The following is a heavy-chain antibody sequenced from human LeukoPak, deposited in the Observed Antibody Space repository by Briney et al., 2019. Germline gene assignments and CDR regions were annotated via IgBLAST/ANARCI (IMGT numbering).Heavy chain of an antibody. CDR3: ARDPTYGDYVLDLDY. V-gene: IGHV1-69*04. J-gene: IGHJ4*02. CDR2: IIPILGIA. D-gene: IGHD4-17*01. CDR1: GGTFSSYA. Sequence: SVKVSCKASGGTFSSYAISWVRQAPGRGLEWMGRIIPILGIADYAQKFQGRVTITADKSTSTAYMELSSLRSEDTAVYYCARDPTYGDYVLDLDYWGQGTLVTVSS.